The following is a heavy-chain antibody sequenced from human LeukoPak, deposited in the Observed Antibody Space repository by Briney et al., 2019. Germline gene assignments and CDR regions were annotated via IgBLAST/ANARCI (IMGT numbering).Heavy chain of an antibody. Sequence: PSETLSLTCAVYGGSFSGYYWSWIRQPPGKGLEWIGEINHSGSTNYNPSLKSRVTISVDTSKNQFSLKLSSVTAADTAVYYCARTHRYGSGRRFFDYWGQGTLVTVS. D-gene: IGHD3-10*01. CDR1: GGSFSGYY. V-gene: IGHV4-34*01. CDR2: INHSGST. CDR3: ARTHRYGSGRRFFDY. J-gene: IGHJ4*02.